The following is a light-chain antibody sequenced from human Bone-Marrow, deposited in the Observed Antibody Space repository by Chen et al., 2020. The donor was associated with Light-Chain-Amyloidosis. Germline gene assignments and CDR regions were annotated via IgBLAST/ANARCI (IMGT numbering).Light chain of an antibody. Sequence: QSVLTQPPSASGTPGQRVTISCSGSSSNIGSNAISWYQHLPGTAPQLLIYSDIQRPSGVTDRFSGSKSGTSASLAISGLQSEDEANYSCATWDDSLNSPVFGGGTKLTVL. CDR2: SDI. J-gene: IGLJ3*02. CDR3: ATWDDSLNSPV. V-gene: IGLV1-44*01. CDR1: SSNIGSNA.